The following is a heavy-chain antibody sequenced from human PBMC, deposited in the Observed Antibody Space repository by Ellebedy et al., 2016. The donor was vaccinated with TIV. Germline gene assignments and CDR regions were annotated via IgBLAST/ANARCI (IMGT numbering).Heavy chain of an antibody. CDR1: GYSISSGYY. CDR3: ARQTYYYDSSGYWGLSNWFDP. J-gene: IGHJ5*02. V-gene: IGHV4-38-2*02. D-gene: IGHD3-22*01. Sequence: SETLSLTXTVSGYSISSGYYWGWIRQPPGKGLEWIGSIYHSGSTYYNPSLKSRVTISVDTSKNQFSLKLSSVTAADTAVYYCARQTYYYDSSGYWGLSNWFDPWGQGTLVTVSS. CDR2: IYHSGST.